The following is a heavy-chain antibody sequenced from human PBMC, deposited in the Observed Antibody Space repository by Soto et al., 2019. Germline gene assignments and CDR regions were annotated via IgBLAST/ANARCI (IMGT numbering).Heavy chain of an antibody. D-gene: IGHD6-19*01. V-gene: IGHV3-23*01. J-gene: IGHJ3*02. Sequence: EVPLLESGGGLVQPGGSLRLSCAASGFTFSSYAMSWVRQAPGKGLEWVSAISGSGGSTYYADSVKGRFTISRDNSKNTRYLQMNSLRAEDTAVYYCAKDKTGYSSGWYGAFDIWGQGPMVTVSS. CDR2: ISGSGGST. CDR3: AKDKTGYSSGWYGAFDI. CDR1: GFTFSSYA.